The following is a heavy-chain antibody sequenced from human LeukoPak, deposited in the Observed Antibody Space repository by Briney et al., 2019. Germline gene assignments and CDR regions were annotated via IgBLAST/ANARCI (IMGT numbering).Heavy chain of an antibody. V-gene: IGHV3-48*04. CDR1: GFTFSSYS. D-gene: IGHD6-19*01. Sequence: GGSLRLSCAASGFTFSSYSMNWVRQAPGKGLEWVSYISSSSSTIYYADSVKGRFTISRDNAKNSLYLQMNSLRAEDTAVYYCARDLGSSGWWGDWFDPWGQGTLVTVSS. CDR2: ISSSSSTI. CDR3: ARDLGSSGWWGDWFDP. J-gene: IGHJ5*02.